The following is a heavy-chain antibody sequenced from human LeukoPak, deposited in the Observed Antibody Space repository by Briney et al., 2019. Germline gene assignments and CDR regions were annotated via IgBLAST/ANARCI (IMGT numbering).Heavy chain of an antibody. J-gene: IGHJ5*02. CDR1: GGSISSGSYY. CDR2: IYTSGST. CDR3: ARVRGSLNWFDP. Sequence: SETRSLTCTVSGGSISSGSYYWSWIRQPAGKGLEWIGRIYTSGSTNYNPSLKSRVTISVDTSKNQFSLKLSSVTAADTAVYYCARVRGSLNWFDPWGQGTLVTVSS. V-gene: IGHV4-61*02. D-gene: IGHD2-15*01.